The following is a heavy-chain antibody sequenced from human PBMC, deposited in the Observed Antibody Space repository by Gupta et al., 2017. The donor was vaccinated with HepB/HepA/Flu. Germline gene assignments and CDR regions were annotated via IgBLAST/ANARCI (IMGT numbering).Heavy chain of an antibody. CDR3: ARDQDQYYESSGPYPDYYGMDV. V-gene: IGHV4-30-4*01. CDR1: GGSISSGDYY. J-gene: IGHJ6*02. Sequence: QVQLQESGPGLVKPSQTLSLTCTVSGGSISSGDYYWSWIRQPPGKGLEWIGYIYYSGSTYYNPSLKSRVTISVDTSKNQFSLKLSSVTAADTAVYYCARDQDQYYESSGPYPDYYGMDVWGQGTTVTVSS. CDR2: IYYSGST. D-gene: IGHD3-22*01.